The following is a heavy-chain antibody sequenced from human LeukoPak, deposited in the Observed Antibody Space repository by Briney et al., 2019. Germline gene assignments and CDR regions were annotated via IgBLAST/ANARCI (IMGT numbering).Heavy chain of an antibody. D-gene: IGHD3-16*01. CDR3: ARDASMINFDY. J-gene: IGHJ4*02. CDR2: ITTSTGKP. Sequence: ASVKVSCKASGYTFTSYAMHWLRQAPGQGLEWMGWITTSTGKPTYAQGFTGRFVFSLDTSVSTTYLHINSLKAEDTAVYYCARDASMINFDYWGQGSLVTVSS. V-gene: IGHV7-4-1*02. CDR1: GYTFTSYA.